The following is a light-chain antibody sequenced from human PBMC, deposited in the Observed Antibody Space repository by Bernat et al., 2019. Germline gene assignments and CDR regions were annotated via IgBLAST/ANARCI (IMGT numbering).Light chain of an antibody. CDR2: VAS. Sequence: EIVLTQSPATLSLSPGERATLSCRASQSVSTNLAWYQQKPGQAPRLLIYVASNRATGIPARFIGSGSGTDCTLTISSLEPEDFAVYYCHQRSAWPHTFGQGTKLEIK. V-gene: IGKV3-11*01. J-gene: IGKJ2*01. CDR3: HQRSAWPHT. CDR1: QSVSTN.